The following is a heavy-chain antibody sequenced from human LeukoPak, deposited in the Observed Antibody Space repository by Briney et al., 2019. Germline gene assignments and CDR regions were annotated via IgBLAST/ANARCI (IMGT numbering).Heavy chain of an antibody. J-gene: IGHJ3*02. CDR2: ISGSGGST. CDR1: GFTFSSYA. V-gene: IGHV3-23*01. D-gene: IGHD2-15*01. CDR3: ARASGGNAAFDI. Sequence: GGSLRLSCAASGFTFSSYAMSWVRQAPGKGLEWVSAISGSGGSTYYADSVKGRFTISRDSSKNTLYLQMNSLRAEDTAEYYCARASGGNAAFDIWGQGTMVTVSS.